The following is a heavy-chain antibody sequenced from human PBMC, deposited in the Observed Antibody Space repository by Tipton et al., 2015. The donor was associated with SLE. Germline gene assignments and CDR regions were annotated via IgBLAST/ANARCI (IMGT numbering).Heavy chain of an antibody. CDR2: IYTSGST. V-gene: IGHV4-61*09. D-gene: IGHD6-19*01. CDR1: GGSISSGSYY. J-gene: IGHJ4*02. Sequence: TLSLTCTVSGGSISSGSYYWSWIRRPAGKGLEWIGYIYTSGSTNYNPSLKSRVTISVDTSKNQFSLKLSSVTAADTAVYYCAAGAVAGSDYWGQGTLVTVSS. CDR3: AAGAVAGSDY.